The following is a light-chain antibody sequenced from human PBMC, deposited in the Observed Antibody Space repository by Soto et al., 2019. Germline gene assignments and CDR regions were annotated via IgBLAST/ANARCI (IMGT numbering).Light chain of an antibody. CDR1: SSDIGAHNS. J-gene: IGLJ3*02. Sequence: QSALAQPASVAASPGQSITSACTGASSDIGAHNSVSWYQRHPGEAPKVIIHEVSNRPSGISDRFSGSKSGNTASLTISGLQAEDEAIYYCSSYTSSATWVFGGGTKVTVL. CDR3: SSYTSSATWV. CDR2: EVS. V-gene: IGLV2-14*01.